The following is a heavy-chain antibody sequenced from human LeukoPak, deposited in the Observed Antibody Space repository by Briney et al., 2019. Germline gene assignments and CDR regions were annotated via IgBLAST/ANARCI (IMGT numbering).Heavy chain of an antibody. V-gene: IGHV1-24*01. CDR3: ATLGGPYCGGDCYSDY. Sequence: ASVKVSCKVSGYTLTELSMHWVRQSPGKGLEWMGGFDPEDGETIYAQKFQGRVTMTEDTSTDTAYMELSSLRSEDTAVYYCATLGGPYCGGDCYSDYWGQGTLVTVSS. CDR1: GYTLTELS. CDR2: FDPEDGET. D-gene: IGHD2-21*02. J-gene: IGHJ4*02.